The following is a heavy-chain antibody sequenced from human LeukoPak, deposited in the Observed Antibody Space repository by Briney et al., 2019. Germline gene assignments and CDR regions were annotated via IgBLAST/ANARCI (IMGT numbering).Heavy chain of an antibody. CDR2: IYYSGST. CDR3: ASLSYDSSGYLPYYYYYYMDV. Sequence: PSETLSLTCTVSGASISSSSYYWGWIRQPPGKGLEWTGSIYYSGSTYYNPSLKSRVTISVDTSKNQFSLKLSSVTAADTAVYYCASLSYDSSGYLPYYYYYYMDVWGKGTTVTVSS. V-gene: IGHV4-39*01. CDR1: GASISSSSYY. D-gene: IGHD3-22*01. J-gene: IGHJ6*03.